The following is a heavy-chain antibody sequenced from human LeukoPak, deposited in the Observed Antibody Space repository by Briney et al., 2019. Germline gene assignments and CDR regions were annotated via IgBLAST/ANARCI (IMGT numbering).Heavy chain of an antibody. CDR1: GFTFSSYG. V-gene: IGHV3-23*01. CDR3: AKHIAAAATYYFDY. D-gene: IGHD6-13*01. Sequence: PGGSLRLSCAASGFTFSSYGMSWVRQAPGKGLEWVSAISGSGGSTYYADSVKGRFTISRDNSKNTLYLQMNSLRAEDTVVYYCAKHIAAAATYYFDYWGQGTLVTVSS. CDR2: ISGSGGST. J-gene: IGHJ4*02.